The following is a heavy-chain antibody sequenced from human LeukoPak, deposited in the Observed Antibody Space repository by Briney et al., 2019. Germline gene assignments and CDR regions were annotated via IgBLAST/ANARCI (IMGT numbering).Heavy chain of an antibody. V-gene: IGHV3-48*01. D-gene: IGHD6-13*01. CDR2: IDSDTYGNTI. Sequence: GGSLRLSCAASGFTLSSYSMNWVRQAPGKGLEWISYIDSDTYGNTIYYPHTVKGRFTISRDNSKNTLYLQMNSLRAEDTAIYYCVKVVAGYTKPYCFDYWGQGTLVTVSS. CDR1: GFTLSSYS. CDR3: VKVVAGYTKPYCFDY. J-gene: IGHJ4*02.